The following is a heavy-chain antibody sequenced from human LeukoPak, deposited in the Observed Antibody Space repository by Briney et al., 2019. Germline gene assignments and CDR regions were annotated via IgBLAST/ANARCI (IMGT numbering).Heavy chain of an antibody. D-gene: IGHD6-6*01. CDR3: AKDPYSSSPEPSSVDY. J-gene: IGHJ4*02. V-gene: IGHV3-30*02. CDR1: GFTFSSYG. Sequence: GGSLRLSCAASGFTFSSYGMHWVRQAPGKGLEWVAFIRYDGSNKYYADSVKGRFTISRDNSKNTLYLQMNSLRAEDTAVYYCAKDPYSSSPEPSSVDYWGQGTLVTVSS. CDR2: IRYDGSNK.